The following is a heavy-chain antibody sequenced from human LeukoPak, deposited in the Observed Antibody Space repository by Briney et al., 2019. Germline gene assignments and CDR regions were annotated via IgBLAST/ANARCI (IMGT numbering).Heavy chain of an antibody. CDR2: IYTSGST. D-gene: IGHD5-24*01. Sequence: SETLSLTCTVSGGSISSYHWSWIRQPAGKGLEWIGRIYTSGSTNYNPSLKSRVTMSVDTSKNQFSLKLSSVTAADTAVYYCARGGGWLQGDFENWFDPWGQGTLVTVSS. V-gene: IGHV4-4*07. CDR3: ARGGGWLQGDFENWFDP. J-gene: IGHJ5*02. CDR1: GGSISSYH.